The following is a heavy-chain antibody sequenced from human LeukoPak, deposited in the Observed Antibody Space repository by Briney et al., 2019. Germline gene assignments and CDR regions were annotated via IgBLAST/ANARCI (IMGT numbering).Heavy chain of an antibody. J-gene: IGHJ4*02. CDR2: ISSSGSTI. V-gene: IGHV3-11*04. D-gene: IGHD6-13*01. CDR1: GFTFSDYY. CDR3: AKDLSSLGIAAVPGY. Sequence: GGSLRLSCAASGFTFSDYYMSWIRQAPGKGLEWVSYISSSGSTIYYADSVKGRFTISRDNAKNSLYLQMNSLRAEDTAVYYCAKDLSSLGIAAVPGYWGQGTLVTVSS.